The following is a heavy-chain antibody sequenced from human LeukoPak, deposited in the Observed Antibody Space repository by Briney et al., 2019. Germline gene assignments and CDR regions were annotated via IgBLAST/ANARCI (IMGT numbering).Heavy chain of an antibody. D-gene: IGHD3-9*01. J-gene: IGHJ4*02. Sequence: PSETLSLTCAVYGGSFSGYYWSWIRQPPGKGLEWIGEINHSGSTNYNPSLKSRVTISVDTSKNQFSLKLSSVTAADTAVYYCARHNGDILTGYFDYWGQGTLVTVSS. CDR1: GGSFSGYY. CDR3: ARHNGDILTGYFDY. V-gene: IGHV4-34*01. CDR2: INHSGST.